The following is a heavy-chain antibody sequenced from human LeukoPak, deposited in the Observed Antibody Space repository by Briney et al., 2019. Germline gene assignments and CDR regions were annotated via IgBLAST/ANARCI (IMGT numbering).Heavy chain of an antibody. J-gene: IGHJ4*02. Sequence: GASVKVSCKASGYTFSNFGINWVRQASGQGLEWMGWISGNNDNPNYGQKFQGRFTLTTDSSTSTAYMELRNLRSDDTAVYYCARDGTSTDDYWGQGTLLTVSS. CDR3: ARDGTSTDDY. V-gene: IGHV1-18*01. CDR2: ISGNNDNP. D-gene: IGHD2-2*01. CDR1: GYTFSNFG.